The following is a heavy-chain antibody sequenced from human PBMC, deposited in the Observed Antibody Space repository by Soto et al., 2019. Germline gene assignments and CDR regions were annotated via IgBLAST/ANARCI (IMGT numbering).Heavy chain of an antibody. J-gene: IGHJ6*02. Sequence: SVRVSCKASGGTFSSYAISWVRQAPGQGLEWMGGIIPIFGTANYAQKFQGRVTITADESTSTAYMELSSLRSEDTAVYYCASPYYDILTGYYRNYGMDVWGQGTTVTVSS. CDR2: IIPIFGTA. CDR3: ASPYYDILTGYYRNYGMDV. CDR1: GGTFSSYA. D-gene: IGHD3-9*01. V-gene: IGHV1-69*13.